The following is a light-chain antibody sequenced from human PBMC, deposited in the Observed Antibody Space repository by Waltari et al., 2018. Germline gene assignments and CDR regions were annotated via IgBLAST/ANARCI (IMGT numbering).Light chain of an antibody. CDR1: SPNIGAGYA. Sequence: QSILTQPPSVSGAPGQSVSLSCPGSSPNIGAGYAVPGYPQVPGTAPQPTLFGTTLRPSGVTDRFSASKSGTSASLAITGLRADDEAVYYCQSYDINLSGSGVFGGGTRLTVL. V-gene: IGLV1-40*01. CDR3: QSYDINLSGSGV. J-gene: IGLJ3*02. CDR2: GTT.